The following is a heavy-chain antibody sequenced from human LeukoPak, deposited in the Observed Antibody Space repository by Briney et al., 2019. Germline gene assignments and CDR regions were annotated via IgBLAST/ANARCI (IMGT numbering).Heavy chain of an antibody. Sequence: SETLSLTCAVYGGSFSGYYWSWIRQPPGKGLEWIGEINHSGSTNYNPSLKSRVTISVDTSKNQFSLKLSSVTAADTAVYYCARARSVVTAFDYWGQGTLVTVS. V-gene: IGHV4-34*01. CDR2: INHSGST. CDR3: ARARSVVTAFDY. CDR1: GGSFSGYY. D-gene: IGHD2-21*02. J-gene: IGHJ4*02.